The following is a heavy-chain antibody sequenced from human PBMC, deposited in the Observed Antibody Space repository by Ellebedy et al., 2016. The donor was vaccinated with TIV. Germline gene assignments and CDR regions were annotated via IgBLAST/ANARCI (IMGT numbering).Heavy chain of an antibody. CDR2: IKQDGSDK. J-gene: IGHJ4*02. CDR3: ARGSGYCSSTSCSGETD. V-gene: IGHV3-7*03. Sequence: GESLKISCVDSGLTFSRYWMSWVRQTPGRGLEWGANIKQDGSDKNYVDSVKSRFTISRDNAKNSLYLQMNSLSADDTAVYYCARGSGYCSSTSCSGETDWGQGTPVTVSS. D-gene: IGHD2-2*01. CDR1: GLTFSRYW.